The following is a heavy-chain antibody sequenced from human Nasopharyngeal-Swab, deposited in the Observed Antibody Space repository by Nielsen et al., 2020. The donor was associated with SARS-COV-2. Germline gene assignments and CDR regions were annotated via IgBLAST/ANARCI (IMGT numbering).Heavy chain of an antibody. D-gene: IGHD3-10*01. J-gene: IGHJ4*02. V-gene: IGHV3-30*04. CDR1: GFTFSSYA. CDR3: ARAGRSWLGFYFDY. Sequence: GESLKISCAASGFTFSSYAMHWVRQAPGKGLEWVAVISYDGSNKYYADSVKGRFTISRDNSKNTLYLQMNSLRAEDTAVYYCARAGRSWLGFYFDYWGQGTLVTVSS. CDR2: ISYDGSNK.